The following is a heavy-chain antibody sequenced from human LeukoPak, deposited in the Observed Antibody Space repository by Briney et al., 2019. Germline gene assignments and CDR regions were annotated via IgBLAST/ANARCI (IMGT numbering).Heavy chain of an antibody. V-gene: IGHV3-30*02. Sequence: PGGSLRLSCAASGFTFSSYGMHWVRQAPGKGLEWVAFIRYDGSNKYYADSVKGRFTISRDNSKNTLYLQMNSLRAEDTVVYYCAKDLGYCSSTSCYSAFDIWGQGTMVTVSS. CDR3: AKDLGYCSSTSCYSAFDI. D-gene: IGHD2-2*02. J-gene: IGHJ3*02. CDR1: GFTFSSYG. CDR2: IRYDGSNK.